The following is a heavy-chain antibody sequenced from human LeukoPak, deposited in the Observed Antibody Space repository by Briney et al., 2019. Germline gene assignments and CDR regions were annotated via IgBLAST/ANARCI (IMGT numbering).Heavy chain of an antibody. Sequence: SQTLSLTCTVSGGSISSGDYYWRWIRQPPGKGLEWIGYIYYSGSTYYNPSLKSRVTISVDTSKNQFSLKLSSVTAADTAVYYCARAQLLWFGNNWFDPWGQGTLVTVSS. J-gene: IGHJ5*02. V-gene: IGHV4-30-4*01. D-gene: IGHD3-10*01. CDR2: IYYSGST. CDR1: GGSISSGDYY. CDR3: ARAQLLWFGNNWFDP.